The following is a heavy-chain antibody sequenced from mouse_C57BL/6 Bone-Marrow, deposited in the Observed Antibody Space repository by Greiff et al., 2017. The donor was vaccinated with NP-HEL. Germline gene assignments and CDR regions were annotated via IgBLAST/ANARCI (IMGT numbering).Heavy chain of an antibody. CDR2: IYPGSGST. J-gene: IGHJ4*01. V-gene: IGHV1-55*01. CDR1: GYTFTSYW. CDR3: ARWVPYYYAMDY. Sequence: QVQLQQPGAELVKPGASVKMSCKASGYTFTSYWITWVKQRPGQRLEWIGDIYPGSGSTNYNEKFKSKATLTVDTSSSTAYMQLSSLTSEDSAVYYCARWVPYYYAMDYWGQGTSVTVSS.